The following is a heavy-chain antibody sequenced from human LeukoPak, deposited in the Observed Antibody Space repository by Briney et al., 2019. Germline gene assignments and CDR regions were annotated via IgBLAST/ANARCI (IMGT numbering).Heavy chain of an antibody. V-gene: IGHV4-34*01. CDR3: ARGYCSGGGCYSGMCFDY. CDR2: INHSGST. Sequence: SETLSLTCAVYGGSFSGYYWSWIRQPPGKGLEWIGEINHSGSTNYNPSLKSRVTISVDTSKNQFSLKLSSVTAADTAVYYCARGYCSGGGCYSGMCFDYWGQGTLVTVSS. J-gene: IGHJ4*02. D-gene: IGHD2-15*01. CDR1: GGSFSGYY.